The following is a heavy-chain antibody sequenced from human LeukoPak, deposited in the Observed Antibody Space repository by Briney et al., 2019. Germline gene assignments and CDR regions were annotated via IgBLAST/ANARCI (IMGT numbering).Heavy chain of an antibody. Sequence: GGSLRLSCAASGFTFSGYAMYWARQAPGKGLEWVSYISSSSSIIYYADSLEGRFAISRDNAKNSLYLQMNSLRAEDTAVYYCARGSYYYYMDVWGKGTTVTVSS. V-gene: IGHV3-48*04. J-gene: IGHJ6*03. CDR3: ARGSYYYYMDV. CDR2: ISSSSSII. CDR1: GFTFSGYA.